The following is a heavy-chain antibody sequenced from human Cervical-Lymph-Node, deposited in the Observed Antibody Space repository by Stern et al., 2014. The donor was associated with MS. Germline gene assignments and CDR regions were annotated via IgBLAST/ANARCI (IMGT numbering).Heavy chain of an antibody. J-gene: IGHJ5*02. CDR1: EYTFTGYY. Sequence: HVQLVQSGAEVKKPGASVKISCKASEYTFTGYYIHWVRQAPGHGLEWMGWINPNSGDTNYAQKFQGWVTMTRDTSIGTAYLELSSLRSNDTAVYYCARSVRLVRSSTNGWLAPWGQGTLVTVSP. CDR2: INPNSGDT. CDR3: ARSVRLVRSSTNGWLAP. V-gene: IGHV1-2*04. D-gene: IGHD2-2*01.